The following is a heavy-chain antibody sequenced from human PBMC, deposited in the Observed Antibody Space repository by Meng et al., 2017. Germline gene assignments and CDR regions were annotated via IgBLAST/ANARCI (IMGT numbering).Heavy chain of an antibody. CDR1: GVSISSSNYY. D-gene: IGHD1-26*01. Sequence: ETLSLTCSLSGVSISSSNYYWGWIRQPPGKGLEWIGSMFYSGRTYYNPSLKSRVTISVDTSKTQFSLKLNSVTATDTAVYHCARGEGHTRSAYVAFDIWGQGTMVTVSS. CDR2: MFYSGRT. CDR3: ARGEGHTRSAYVAFDI. V-gene: IGHV4-39*07. J-gene: IGHJ3*02.